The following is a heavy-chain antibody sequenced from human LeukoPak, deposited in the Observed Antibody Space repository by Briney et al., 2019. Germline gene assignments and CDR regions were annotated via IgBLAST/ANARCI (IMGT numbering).Heavy chain of an antibody. CDR1: GGSISSYY. J-gene: IGHJ4*02. CDR3: ARETPPLDY. CDR2: IYYSGST. V-gene: IGHV4-59*08. Sequence: SETLSLTCTVSGGSISSYYWSWIRQPPGKGLEWIGYIYYSGSTTYNPSLKTRVTISVDTSKNQFSLKLGSVTAADTAVYYCARETPPLDYWGRGTLVTVSS.